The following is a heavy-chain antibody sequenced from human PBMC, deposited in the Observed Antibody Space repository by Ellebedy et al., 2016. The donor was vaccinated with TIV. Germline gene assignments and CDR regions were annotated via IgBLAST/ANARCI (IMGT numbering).Heavy chain of an antibody. CDR1: GGSFSSYT. CDR2: IMPIFGAA. D-gene: IGHD6-13*01. V-gene: IGHV1-69*13. J-gene: IGHJ4*02. CDR3: ARDQRTAPGLLGY. Sequence: AASVKVSCKASGGSFSSYTISWVRQAPGQGLEWMGGIMPIFGAADYAQKFQGRVTITADESTSTAYMELTSPRSEDTAVYYCARDQRTAPGLLGYWGQGTLVTVSS.